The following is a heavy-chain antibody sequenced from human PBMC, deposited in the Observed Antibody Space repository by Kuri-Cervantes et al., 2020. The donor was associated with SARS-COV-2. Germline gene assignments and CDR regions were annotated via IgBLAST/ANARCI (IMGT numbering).Heavy chain of an antibody. V-gene: IGHV3-7*01. D-gene: IGHD6-19*01. CDR2: IKQDGSEK. CDR3: AREAVAGSNWFDP. J-gene: IGHJ5*02. CDR1: GFTFSSYA. Sequence: GESLKISCAASGFTFSSYAMSWVRQAPGKGLEWVANIKQDGSEKYYVDSVKGRFTISRDNAKNSLYLQMNSLRAEDTAVYYCAREAVAGSNWFDPWGQGTLVTVSS.